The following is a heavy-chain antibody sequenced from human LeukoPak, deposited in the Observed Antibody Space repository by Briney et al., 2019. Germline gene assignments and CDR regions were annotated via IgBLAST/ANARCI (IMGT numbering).Heavy chain of an antibody. D-gene: IGHD5-18*01. CDR2: IYYSGNT. Sequence: SESLSLTCTVSGDSISYYYWSWIRQPPGKGLEWIGKIYYSGNTNYNPSLTSRVTISVDTSKKQFSLKLSSVTAADTAVYYCARVRGYSYDSSDFDYWGQGTLVTVSS. CDR1: GDSISYYY. CDR3: ARVRGYSYDSSDFDY. J-gene: IGHJ4*02. V-gene: IGHV4-59*01.